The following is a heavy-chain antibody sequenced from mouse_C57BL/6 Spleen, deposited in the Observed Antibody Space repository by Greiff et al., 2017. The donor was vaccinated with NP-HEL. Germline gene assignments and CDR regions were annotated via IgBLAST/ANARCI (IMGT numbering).Heavy chain of an antibody. CDR1: GYTFTDYN. D-gene: IGHD3-2*02. V-gene: IGHV1-18*01. CDR2: INPNNGGT. J-gene: IGHJ4*01. Sequence: VQLKESGPELVKPGASVKIPCKASGYTFTDYNMDWVKQSHGKSLEWIGDINPNNGGTIYNQKFKGKATLTVDKSSSTAYMELRSLTSEDTAVYYCARPTAQATYYAMDYWGQGTSVTVSS. CDR3: ARPTAQATYYAMDY.